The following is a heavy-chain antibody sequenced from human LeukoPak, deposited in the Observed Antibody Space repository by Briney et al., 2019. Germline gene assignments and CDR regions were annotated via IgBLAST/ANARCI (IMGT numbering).Heavy chain of an antibody. Sequence: GGSLRLSCTASGFTFGDDALSWVRQAPGKGLEWVGFIRSKAYGGTTEYAASVKGRFTISRDDSKSIAYLQMNSLKTEDTAVYYCTRSPSGWYNYWGQGTLVTVSS. D-gene: IGHD6-19*01. CDR3: TRSPSGWYNY. CDR2: IRSKAYGGTT. J-gene: IGHJ4*02. V-gene: IGHV3-49*04. CDR1: GFTFGDDA.